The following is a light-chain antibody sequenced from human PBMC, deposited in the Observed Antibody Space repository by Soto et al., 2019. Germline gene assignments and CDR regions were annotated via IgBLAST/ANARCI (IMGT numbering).Light chain of an antibody. V-gene: IGLV1-44*01. J-gene: IGLJ2*01. Sequence: QSVLTQPPSASGTPGQRVTISCSGSSSNIGSKTVNWYQQLPGTAPKLLIYSNNQRPSGVPDRFSGSKSGTSASLAISGLQSEDEAEYYCAAWDDSLTGVVFGGGTKLTVL. CDR1: SSNIGSKT. CDR3: AAWDDSLTGVV. CDR2: SNN.